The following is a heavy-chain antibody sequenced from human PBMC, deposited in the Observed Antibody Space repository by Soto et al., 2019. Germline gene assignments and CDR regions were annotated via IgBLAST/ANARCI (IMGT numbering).Heavy chain of an antibody. CDR1: GGSISSSTYY. Sequence: SETLSLTCTVSGGSISSSTYYWGWIRQPPGKGLEWIGSIYSIGSTYYNPSLKSRVTISVDTSKNQFSLKLSSVTAADTAVYYCARLDRGYCSSTSCPYYYYGMDVWGQGTTVTVSS. V-gene: IGHV4-39*01. CDR2: IYSIGST. CDR3: ARLDRGYCSSTSCPYYYYGMDV. D-gene: IGHD2-2*01. J-gene: IGHJ6*02.